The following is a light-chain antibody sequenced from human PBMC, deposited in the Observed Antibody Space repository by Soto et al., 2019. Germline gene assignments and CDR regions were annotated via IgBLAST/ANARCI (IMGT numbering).Light chain of an antibody. J-gene: IGKJ2*01. V-gene: IGKV3-20*01. CDR3: HQYGSLYT. CDR1: QSVSSSY. CDR2: GAS. Sequence: EIVLTQSPGTLSLSPGERATLSCRASQSVSSSYLAWYQQKPGQAPRLLIYGASSRATGIPDRFSGSGCGTDFTLTISRREPDDFAVYYCHQYGSLYTFGQGTKLEIK.